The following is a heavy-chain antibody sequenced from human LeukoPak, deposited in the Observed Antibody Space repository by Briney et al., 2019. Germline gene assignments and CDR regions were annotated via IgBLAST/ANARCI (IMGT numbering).Heavy chain of an antibody. D-gene: IGHD3-9*01. CDR1: GYSFTNYW. V-gene: IGHV5-51*01. J-gene: IGHJ4*02. CDR2: IYPGDSDT. Sequence: PGESLKISCKGSGYSFTNYWIGWVRQMPGKGLEWMGIIYPGDSDTRYSPSFQGQVTISADKSISTAYLQWSSLKASDTAMYYCARGLSDILTGYYHYAPGDYWGQGTLVTVSS. CDR3: ARGLSDILTGYYHYAPGDY.